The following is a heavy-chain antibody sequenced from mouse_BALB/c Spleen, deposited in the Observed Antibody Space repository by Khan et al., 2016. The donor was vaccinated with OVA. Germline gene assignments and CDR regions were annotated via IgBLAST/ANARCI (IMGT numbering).Heavy chain of an antibody. CDR3: ARVGYNGTMDC. J-gene: IGHJ4*01. CDR2: INTYTREP. CDR1: GFTFTNYG. Sequence: QVQLKESGPELKKPGETVQISCKASGFTFTNYGMNWVKQAPGKGLKWMGWINTYTREPSFADDFKGRFAFSLETSASTAYLQINSLKNEDTATYFCARVGYNGTMDCWGQGTSVTVSS. D-gene: IGHD2-14*01. V-gene: IGHV9-3-1*01.